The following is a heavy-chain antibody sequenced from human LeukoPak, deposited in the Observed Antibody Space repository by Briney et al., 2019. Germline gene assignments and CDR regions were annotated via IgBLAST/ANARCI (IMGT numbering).Heavy chain of an antibody. V-gene: IGHV4-4*07. J-gene: IGHJ3*02. CDR2: IYTRGST. CDR3: ARGRYCSADICSGGDAFDI. CDR1: GSSINNYY. D-gene: IGHD2-15*01. Sequence: PSETLSLTCTVSGSSINNYYWSWIRQPAGKGLEWIGRIYTRGSTNYNPSLKSRVTMSVDTSKNQFSLKLSSVTAADTAVYYCARGRYCSADICSGGDAFDIWGQGTMVSVSS.